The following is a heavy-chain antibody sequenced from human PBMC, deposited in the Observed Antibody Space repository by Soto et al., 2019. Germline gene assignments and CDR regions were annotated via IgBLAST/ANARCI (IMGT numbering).Heavy chain of an antibody. D-gene: IGHD6-19*01. J-gene: IGHJ6*02. CDR1: GYIFTDYY. Sequence: GASVKVSCKASGYIFTDYYMHWVRQAPGQELGWMGRINPNSGGTNYAQKFQGRVTMTRDTSISTAYTELSSLRSDDTAVYYCARVTSTGWRLMDFWCQGITVTVSS. CDR2: INPNSGGT. V-gene: IGHV1-2*06. CDR3: ARVTSTGWRLMDF.